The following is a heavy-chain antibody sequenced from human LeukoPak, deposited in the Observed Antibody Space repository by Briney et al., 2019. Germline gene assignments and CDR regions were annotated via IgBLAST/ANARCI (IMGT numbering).Heavy chain of an antibody. D-gene: IGHD3-9*01. J-gene: IGHJ3*02. CDR1: GYTFTGYY. CDR2: INPNSGGT. Sequence: ASVTVSCKASGYTFTGYYMHWVRQAPGQGLEWMGWINPNSGGTNYAQKFQGRVTMTRDTSISTAYMELSRLRSDDTAVYYCARGVTPVLRYFDWLLYLDAFDIWAKGQWSPSLQ. CDR3: ARGVTPVLRYFDWLLYLDAFDI. V-gene: IGHV1-2*02.